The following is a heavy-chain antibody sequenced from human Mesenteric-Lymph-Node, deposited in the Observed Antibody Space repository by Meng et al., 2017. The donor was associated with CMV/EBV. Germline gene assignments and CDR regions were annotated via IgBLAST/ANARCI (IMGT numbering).Heavy chain of an antibody. CDR3: AREYSAGDFSMDV. CDR2: ISSNGGST. V-gene: IGHV3-64*02. Sequence: GESLKISCAASGFTFSNYAMHWVRQAPGKGLEYVSAISSNGGSTYYADSVKGRFTISRDNSKNSLYLQINSLTTEDTALYYCAREYSAGDFSMDVWGQGTTVTVSS. J-gene: IGHJ6*02. CDR1: GFTFSNYA. D-gene: IGHD3-3*01.